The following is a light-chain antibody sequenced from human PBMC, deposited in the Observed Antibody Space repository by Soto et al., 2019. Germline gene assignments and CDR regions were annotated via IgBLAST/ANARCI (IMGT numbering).Light chain of an antibody. J-gene: IGKJ1*01. CDR2: GAS. V-gene: IGKV3-15*01. CDR1: QSVSSN. Sequence: EIVMTQSPATLSVSPGERATLSCRASQSVSSNLAWYQQKPGQAPRLLIYGASTRATGIPARFIGSGSGTEFTLTISRLKSEDFAVYYCQQYNNRPPWTFGQGTKVEIK. CDR3: QQYNNRPPWT.